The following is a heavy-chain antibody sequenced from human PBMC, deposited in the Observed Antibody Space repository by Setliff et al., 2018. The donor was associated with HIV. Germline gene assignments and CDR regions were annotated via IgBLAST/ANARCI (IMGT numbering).Heavy chain of an antibody. D-gene: IGHD2-15*01. CDR1: GGSISSSSYY. Sequence: TSETLSLTCTVSGGSISSSSYYWGWIRQPPGKGLEWIGSIYYSGSTYYNPSLKSRVTISVDTSKNQFSLKLSSVTAADTAVYYCARDGPGGYFFESWGQGTLVTSPQ. J-gene: IGHJ4*02. CDR2: IYYSGST. CDR3: ARDGPGGYFFES. V-gene: IGHV4-39*02.